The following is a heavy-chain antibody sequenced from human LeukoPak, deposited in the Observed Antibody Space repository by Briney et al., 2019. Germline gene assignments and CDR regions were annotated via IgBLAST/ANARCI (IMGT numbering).Heavy chain of an antibody. V-gene: IGHV3-21*01. D-gene: IGHD3-22*01. CDR3: ARGSRVVVPMRRYYFDY. CDR2: ISSSSSYI. J-gene: IGHJ4*02. CDR1: GFTFSSYS. Sequence: GGSLRLSCAASGFTFSSYSMNWVRQAPGKGLEWVSSISSSSSYIYYADSVKGRFTISRDNAKNSLYLQMNSLRAEDTAVYYCARGSRVVVPMRRYYFDYWGQGTLVTVSS.